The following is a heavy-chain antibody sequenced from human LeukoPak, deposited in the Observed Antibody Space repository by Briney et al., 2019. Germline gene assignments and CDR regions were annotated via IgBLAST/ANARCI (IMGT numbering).Heavy chain of an antibody. J-gene: IGHJ4*02. D-gene: IGHD4-17*01. Sequence: SETLSLTCTVSGGSISSYYWSWIRQPAGKGLEWIGRIFTSGSTHYNPSLKSRVTMSVDTSKNQFSLRLSSVTAADTAVYYCARRGTVTKALDYWGQGTLVTVSS. CDR1: GGSISSYY. CDR3: ARRGTVTKALDY. V-gene: IGHV4-4*07. CDR2: IFTSGST.